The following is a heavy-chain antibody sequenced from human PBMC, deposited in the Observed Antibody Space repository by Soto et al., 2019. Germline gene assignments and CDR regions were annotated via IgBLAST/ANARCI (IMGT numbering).Heavy chain of an antibody. V-gene: IGHV3-21*01. J-gene: IGHJ6*02. D-gene: IGHD2-2*01. CDR2: ISSSSSYI. CDR3: AGSYCSSTSCLIDYGMDV. Sequence: LRLSCAASGFTFSSYSMNWVRQAPGKGLEWVSSISSSSSYIYYADSVKGRFTISRDNAKNSLYLQMNSLRAEDTAVYYCAGSYCSSTSCLIDYGMDVWGQGTTVTVSS. CDR1: GFTFSSYS.